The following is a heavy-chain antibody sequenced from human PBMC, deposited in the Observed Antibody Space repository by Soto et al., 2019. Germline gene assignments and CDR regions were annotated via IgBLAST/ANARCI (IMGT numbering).Heavy chain of an antibody. CDR2: ISYDGSNK. V-gene: IGHV3-30-3*01. CDR3: ARDTTMIVVVSPIDY. J-gene: IGHJ4*02. CDR1: GFTFSSYA. Sequence: PGGSLRLSCAASGFTFSSYAMHWVRRSPGKGLERVAVISYDGSNKYYADSVKGRFTISRDNSKNTLYLQMNSLRAEDTAVYYCARDTTMIVVVSPIDYWGQGTLVTVSS. D-gene: IGHD3-22*01.